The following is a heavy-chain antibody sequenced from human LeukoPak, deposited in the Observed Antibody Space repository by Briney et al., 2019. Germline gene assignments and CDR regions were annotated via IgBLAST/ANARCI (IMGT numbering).Heavy chain of an antibody. CDR3: ARVSRYYDFWSGYYYYYYMDV. J-gene: IGHJ6*03. CDR1: GYTFTSYD. V-gene: IGHV1-8*01. D-gene: IGHD3-3*01. Sequence: ASMKVSCKASGYTFTSYDINWVRQATGQGLEWMGWMNPNSGNTGYAQKFQGRVTMTRNTSISTAYMELSSLRSEDTAVYYCARVSRYYDFWSGYYYYYYMDVWGKGTTVTVSS. CDR2: MNPNSGNT.